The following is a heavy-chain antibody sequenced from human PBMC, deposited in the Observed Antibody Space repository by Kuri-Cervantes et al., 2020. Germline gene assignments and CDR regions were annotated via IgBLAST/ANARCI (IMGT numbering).Heavy chain of an antibody. CDR3: ARIAPDYDFWSGYYKSSYFDY. CDR1: GGSISSGGYY. Sequence: LRLSCTVSGGSISSGGYYWSWIRQPAGKGLEWIGRIYTSGSTNYNPSLKSRVTISVDTSKNQFSLKLSSVTAADTAVYYCARIAPDYDFWSGYYKSSYFDYWGQGTLVTVSS. CDR2: IYTSGST. V-gene: IGHV4-61*02. J-gene: IGHJ4*02. D-gene: IGHD3-3*01.